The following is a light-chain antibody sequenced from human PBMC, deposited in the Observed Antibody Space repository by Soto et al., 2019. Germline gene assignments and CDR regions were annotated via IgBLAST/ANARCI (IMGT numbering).Light chain of an antibody. CDR3: QQYYNWPPYT. CDR1: QSVSSSY. J-gene: IGKJ2*01. V-gene: IGKV3-20*01. CDR2: GAS. Sequence: EIVLTQSPGTLSLSPGERATLSCRASQSVSSSYLAWYQQKPGQAPRLLIYGASSRATGIPDRFSGSGSGTEFTLTISSLQSEDFAVYYCQQYYNWPPYTFGQGTKVDI.